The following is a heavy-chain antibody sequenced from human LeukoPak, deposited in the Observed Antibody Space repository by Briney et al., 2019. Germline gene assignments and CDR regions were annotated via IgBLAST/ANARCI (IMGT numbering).Heavy chain of an antibody. D-gene: IGHD3-22*01. J-gene: IGHJ4*02. V-gene: IGHV4-59*12. Sequence: PSETLSLTCTVSGGSISSYYRSWIRQPPGKGLEWIGYIYYSGSTNYNPSLKSRVTISVDTSKNQFSLKLSSVTAADTAVYYCARRRKTYYYDSSGYYFDYWGQGTLVTVSS. CDR2: IYYSGST. CDR1: GGSISSYY. CDR3: ARRRKTYYYDSSGYYFDY.